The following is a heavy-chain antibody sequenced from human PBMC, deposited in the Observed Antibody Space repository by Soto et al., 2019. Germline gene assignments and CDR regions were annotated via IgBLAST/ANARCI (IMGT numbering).Heavy chain of an antibody. CDR3: ARSGASVAAAGTENWFFDL. CDR2: INTDSGNT. V-gene: IGHV1-3*04. J-gene: IGHJ2*01. D-gene: IGHD6-13*01. Sequence: QVQLVQSGAEVKKPGASVKVSCEASGYSFITYPMHWVRQAPGQRLEWMGWINTDSGNTKYSQKFQGRVTITRDTSATTAFMELSRLRSEDTAVYYCARSGASVAAAGTENWFFDLWGRGTLVTVSS. CDR1: GYSFITYP.